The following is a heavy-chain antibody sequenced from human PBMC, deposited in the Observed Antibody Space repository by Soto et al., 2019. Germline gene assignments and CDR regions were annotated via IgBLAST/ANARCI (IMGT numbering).Heavy chain of an antibody. Sequence: PSETLSLTCTVSGGSVSSGSYYWSWIRQPPGKGLEWIGYIYYSGSTNYNPPLKSRVTISVDTSKNQFSLKLSSVTAADTAVYYCARDNYDFWSGSPNYGMDVWGQGTTVTVSS. CDR1: GGSVSSGSYY. CDR3: ARDNYDFWSGSPNYGMDV. CDR2: IYYSGST. D-gene: IGHD3-3*01. V-gene: IGHV4-61*01. J-gene: IGHJ6*02.